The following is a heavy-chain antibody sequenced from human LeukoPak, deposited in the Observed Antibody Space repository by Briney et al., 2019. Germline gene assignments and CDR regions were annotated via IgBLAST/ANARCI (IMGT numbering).Heavy chain of an antibody. J-gene: IGHJ4*02. CDR2: IYTGGST. V-gene: IGHV3-53*01. D-gene: IGHD5-24*01. CDR1: GFTVSSNY. Sequence: PGGSLRLSCAASGFTVSSNYMSWVRQAPGKGLEWVSVIYTGGSTYYADSVKGRFTISRDNSKNTVYLQLNSLRVEDTAVYYCAKMQGYFDYWGQGTLVTVSS. CDR3: AKMQGYFDY.